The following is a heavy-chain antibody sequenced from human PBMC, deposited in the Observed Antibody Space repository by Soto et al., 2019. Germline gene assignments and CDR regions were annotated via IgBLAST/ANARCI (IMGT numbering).Heavy chain of an antibody. V-gene: IGHV3-23*01. CDR1: GFTFSSYA. J-gene: IGHJ4*02. CDR2: ISGSGGST. Sequence: EVQLLESGGGLVQPGGSLRLSCAASGFTFSSYAMSWVRQAPGKGLEWVSAISGSGGSTYYADSVRGRFTISRDNSKNTLYLQMSSLRAEDTAVYYCAKDLWMAAAGTGFWGQGTLVTVSS. D-gene: IGHD6-13*01. CDR3: AKDLWMAAAGTGF.